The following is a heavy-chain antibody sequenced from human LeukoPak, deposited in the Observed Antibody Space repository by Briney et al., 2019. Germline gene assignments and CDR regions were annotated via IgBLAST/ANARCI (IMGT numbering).Heavy chain of an antibody. J-gene: IGHJ6*03. D-gene: IGHD5-12*01. Sequence: ASVKVSCKASGYTFTSYAMHWVRQAPGQRLEWMGWINAGNGNTKYSQEFQGRVTITRDTSASTAYMELSSLRSEDMAVYYCARGYAEGGYYYYYMDVWGKGTTVTISS. CDR1: GYTFTSYA. CDR2: INAGNGNT. V-gene: IGHV1-3*03. CDR3: ARGYAEGGYYYYYMDV.